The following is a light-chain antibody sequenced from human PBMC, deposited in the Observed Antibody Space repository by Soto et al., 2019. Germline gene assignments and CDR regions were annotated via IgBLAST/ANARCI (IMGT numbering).Light chain of an antibody. V-gene: IGKV1-27*01. CDR3: QNHNHAPWT. CDR2: PAS. Sequence: DIQMTQSPSSLSASVGYRFTITCGASQGIGNYLAWYQQKSVKVPKLLIYPASTLQSGVPSRFSGSRSGTDFTLTISSLPPEDVAPYYCQNHNHAPWTFGQGTKVDIK. J-gene: IGKJ1*01. CDR1: QGIGNY.